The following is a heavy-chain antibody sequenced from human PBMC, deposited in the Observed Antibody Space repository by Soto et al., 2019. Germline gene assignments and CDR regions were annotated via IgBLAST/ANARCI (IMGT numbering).Heavy chain of an antibody. CDR3: VKGRGELRKHYFDY. CDR2: ISSNGGST. V-gene: IGHV3-64D*08. J-gene: IGHJ4*02. Sequence: GSLRLSCSASGFTFSSYAIHWVRQAPGKGLEYVSAISSNGGSTYYADSVKGRFTISRDNSKNTLYLQMSSLRAEDTAAYYCVKGRGELRKHYFDYWGQGTLVTVSS. D-gene: IGHD3-10*01. CDR1: GFTFSSYA.